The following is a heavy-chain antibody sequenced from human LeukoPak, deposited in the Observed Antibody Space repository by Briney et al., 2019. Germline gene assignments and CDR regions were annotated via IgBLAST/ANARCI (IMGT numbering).Heavy chain of an antibody. CDR3: ARGGDNYYDSSGYSGY. V-gene: IGHV3-21*01. CDR2: ITSSSSYI. D-gene: IGHD3-22*01. CDR1: GFTFSNFA. J-gene: IGHJ4*02. Sequence: GGSLRLSCVASGFTFSNFAMNWVRQAPGRGLEWVSSITSSSSYIYYADSVKGRFTISRDNAKNSLYLQMNSLRAEDTAVYYCARGGDNYYDSSGYSGYWGQGTLVTVSP.